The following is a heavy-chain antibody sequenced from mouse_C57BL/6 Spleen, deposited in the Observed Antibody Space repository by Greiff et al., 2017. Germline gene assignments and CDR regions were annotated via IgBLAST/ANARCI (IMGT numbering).Heavy chain of an antibody. D-gene: IGHD1-1*01. CDR3: AREDYYGNFDY. CDR1: GYAFSSSW. J-gene: IGHJ2*01. Sequence: VKLQQSGPELVKPGASVKISCKASGYAFSSSWMNWVKQRPGKGLEWIGRIYPGDGDTNYNGKFKGKATLTADESSSTAYMQLSSLTSEDSAVYFCAREDYYGNFDYWGQGTTLTVSS. V-gene: IGHV1-82*01. CDR2: IYPGDGDT.